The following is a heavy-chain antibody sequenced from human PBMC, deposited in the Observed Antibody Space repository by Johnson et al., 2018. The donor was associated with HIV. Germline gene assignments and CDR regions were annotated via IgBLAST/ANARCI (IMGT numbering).Heavy chain of an antibody. Sequence: VQLVESGGGLVQPGGSLRLSCAASGFTFSSYAMSWVRQAPGKGLEWVSAISGSGGSTYYADSVKGRFTISRDNSKNTLYLQMNSLRAEDTAIYYCAKVDDLATMIVGDAFDIWGQGTMVTVSS. CDR1: GFTFSSYA. CDR3: AKVDDLATMIVGDAFDI. CDR2: ISGSGGST. J-gene: IGHJ3*02. D-gene: IGHD5-12*01. V-gene: IGHV3-23*04.